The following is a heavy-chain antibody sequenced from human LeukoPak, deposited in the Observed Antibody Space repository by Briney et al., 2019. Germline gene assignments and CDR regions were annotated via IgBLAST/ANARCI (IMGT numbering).Heavy chain of an antibody. CDR1: RFTFSDYW. CDR3: ARERGRNWSDH. V-gene: IGHV3-7*04. J-gene: IGHJ5*02. Sequence: PGGSLRLSCSSSRFTFSDYWMNWVRQAPGKGLEWVANIKHDGSEKYYVDSVKGRFTISRDNAKNSLYLQMNSLRAEDTAVYYCARERGRNWSDHWDQGTLVTVSS. CDR2: IKHDGSEK.